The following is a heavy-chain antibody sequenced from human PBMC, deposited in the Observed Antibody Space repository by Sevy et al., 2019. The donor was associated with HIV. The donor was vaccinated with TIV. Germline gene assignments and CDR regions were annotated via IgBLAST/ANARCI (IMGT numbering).Heavy chain of an antibody. CDR2: ISYSGST. V-gene: IGHV4-61*01. Sequence: SETLSLTCTISGGSVSSGTYHWSWIRQPPGKGLEWIGYISYSGSTKYNPSLMGRVTISGDTSSNQFFLKLSSVIAADTAVYYCARDGNRAMFYFDQWGQGTLVTVSS. CDR3: ARDGNRAMFYFDQ. J-gene: IGHJ4*02. D-gene: IGHD5-18*01. CDR1: GGSVSSGTYH.